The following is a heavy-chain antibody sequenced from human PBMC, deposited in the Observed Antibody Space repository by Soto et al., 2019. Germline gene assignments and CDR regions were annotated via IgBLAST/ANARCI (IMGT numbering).Heavy chain of an antibody. V-gene: IGHV1-69*13. CDR2: IIPIFGTA. Sequence: SVKVSCKASGGTFSSYAISWVRQAPGQGLEWMGGIIPIFGTANYAQKFQGRVTITADESTSTAYMELSSLRSEDTAVYYCAGSRGSGCFSYCDYWGQGTLVTVSS. CDR3: AGSRGSGCFSYCDY. J-gene: IGHJ4*02. D-gene: IGHD6-19*01. CDR1: GGTFSSYA.